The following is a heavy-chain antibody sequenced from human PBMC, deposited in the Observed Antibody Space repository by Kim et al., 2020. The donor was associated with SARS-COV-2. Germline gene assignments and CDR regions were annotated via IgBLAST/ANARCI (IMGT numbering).Heavy chain of an antibody. CDR1: GFTFSSYA. CDR2: ITGDTTGK. D-gene: IGHD2-21*01. J-gene: IGHJ4*02. Sequence: GGSLRLSCAASGFTFSSYAMNWVRLAPGKGLEWVSSITGDTTGKSYAGSVKGRFTVSRDNSENTVSLQMNSLRAEDTAIYYCAQGGGPFCRGAVCYQIDYWGQGTLVTVSS. V-gene: IGHV3-23*01. CDR3: AQGGGPFCRGAVCYQIDY.